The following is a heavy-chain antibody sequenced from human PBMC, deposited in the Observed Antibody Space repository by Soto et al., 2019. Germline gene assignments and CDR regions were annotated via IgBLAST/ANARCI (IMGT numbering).Heavy chain of an antibody. Sequence: SETLSLTCTVSGGSISSYYWSWIRQPPGKGLEWIGYIYYSGSTNYNPSLKSRVTISVDTSKNQFSLKLSSVTAADTAVYYCARVTFTIFGVVPDWCDPWGQGTLVTVS. CDR3: ARVTFTIFGVVPDWCDP. D-gene: IGHD3-3*01. V-gene: IGHV4-59*01. CDR1: GGSISSYY. CDR2: IYYSGST. J-gene: IGHJ5*02.